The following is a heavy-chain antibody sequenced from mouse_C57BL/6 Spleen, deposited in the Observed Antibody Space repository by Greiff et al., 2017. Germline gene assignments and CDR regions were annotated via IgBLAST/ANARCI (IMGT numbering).Heavy chain of an antibody. V-gene: IGHV3-6*01. CDR1: GYSITSGYY. CDR3: ASSLYYYGRGGYFDV. D-gene: IGHD1-1*01. Sequence: EVQVVESGPGLVKPSQSLSLTCSVTGYSITSGYYWNWIRQFPGNKLEWMGYISYDGSNNYNPSLKNRISITRDTSKNQFFLKLNSVTTEDTATYYCASSLYYYGRGGYFDVWGTGTTVTVSS. CDR2: ISYDGSN. J-gene: IGHJ1*03.